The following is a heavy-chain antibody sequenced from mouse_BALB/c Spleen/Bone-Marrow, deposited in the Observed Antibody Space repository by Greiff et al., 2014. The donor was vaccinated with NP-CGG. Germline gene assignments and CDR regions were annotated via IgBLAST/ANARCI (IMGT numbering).Heavy chain of an antibody. CDR3: ASVYDYGRGYAMDY. CDR1: GYAFSNYG. D-gene: IGHD2-4*01. CDR2: IYPGDGET. Sequence: QVQLQQPGAELVRPGSSVKISCKASGYAFSNYGMNWVKQRPEQGLEWIGQIYPGDGETNYNGEFEGRVTLTADKSSSTAYMQVSSLTSEDSAVYFCASVYDYGRGYAMDYWGQGTSVTVSS. J-gene: IGHJ4*01. V-gene: IGHV1-80*01.